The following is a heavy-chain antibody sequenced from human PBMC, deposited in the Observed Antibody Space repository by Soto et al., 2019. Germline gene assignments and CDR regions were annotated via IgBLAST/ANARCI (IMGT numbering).Heavy chain of an antibody. J-gene: IGHJ6*02. CDR3: VRSRQMESGNDYGLDV. V-gene: IGHV4-30-4*01. CDR2: YHSGGSS. D-gene: IGHD1-1*01. Sequence: QVQLQESGSGLVNPSQSLSLTCTVSGVSLNTADTWWSWIRQSPGKGLEFILYYHSGGSSYYDASFRSYVIISADTSNSQFSLKLSSVTVADTAVYFCVRSRQMESGNDYGLDVWGQGTPVTVSS. CDR1: GVSLNTADTW.